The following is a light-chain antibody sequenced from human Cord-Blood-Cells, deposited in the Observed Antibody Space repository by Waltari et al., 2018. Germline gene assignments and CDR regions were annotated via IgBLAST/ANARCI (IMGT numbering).Light chain of an antibody. Sequence: DIVMTQSPLSLPVTPGEPASISCRSSQSLLHSNGYNYLEWCLQKPGQSPQLLIYLGSNRASGVPDRFSGSGSGTDFTLKISRVEAEDVGVYYCMQALQTPITFGQGTRLEIK. CDR3: MQALQTPIT. V-gene: IGKV2-28*01. CDR1: QSLLHSNGYNY. J-gene: IGKJ5*01. CDR2: LGS.